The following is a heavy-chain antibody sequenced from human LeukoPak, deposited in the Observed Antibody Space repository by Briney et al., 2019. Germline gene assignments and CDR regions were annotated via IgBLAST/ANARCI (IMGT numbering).Heavy chain of an antibody. CDR3: ARASSSWYYFDY. V-gene: IGHV4-4*08. Sequence: PSETLSLTCTVSGGSISSYYWSWIRQPPGKGLEWIGYIYTSGTTNYNPSLKSRVTMSVDTSKNQFSLKLSSVTAADTAVYYCARASSSWYYFDYWGQGTLVTVSS. J-gene: IGHJ4*02. CDR2: IYTSGTT. D-gene: IGHD6-13*01. CDR1: GGSISSYY.